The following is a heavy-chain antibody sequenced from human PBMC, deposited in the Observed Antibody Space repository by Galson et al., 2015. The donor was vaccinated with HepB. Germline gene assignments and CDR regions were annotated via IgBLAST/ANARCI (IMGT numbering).Heavy chain of an antibody. CDR2: IWSDGNDK. D-gene: IGHD6-19*01. CDR1: GFTFSNYG. V-gene: IGHV3-33*01. CDR3: ARDQSSGWYYYYYYGMDV. J-gene: IGHJ6*02. Sequence: SLRLSCAASGFTFSNYGMHWVRQAPGKGLEWVAVIWSDGNDKYYADSVKGRFTISRDNSKNTLYLQMNSLRAEDTAVYYCARDQSSGWYYYYYYGMDVWGQGTTVTVSS.